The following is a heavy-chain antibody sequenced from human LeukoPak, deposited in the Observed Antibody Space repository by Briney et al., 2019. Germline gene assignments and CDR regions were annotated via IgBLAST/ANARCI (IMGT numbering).Heavy chain of an antibody. CDR3: ARPGDYYGSGSYFYYFDY. CDR1: GGSISSSSYY. V-gene: IGHV4-39*01. D-gene: IGHD3-10*01. J-gene: IGHJ4*02. Sequence: PSETLSLTCTVPGGSISSSSYYWGWIRQPPGKGLEWIGSIYYSGSTYYNPSLKSRVTISVDTSKNQFSLKLSSVTAADTAVYYCARPGDYYGSGSYFYYFDYWGQGTLVTVSS. CDR2: IYYSGST.